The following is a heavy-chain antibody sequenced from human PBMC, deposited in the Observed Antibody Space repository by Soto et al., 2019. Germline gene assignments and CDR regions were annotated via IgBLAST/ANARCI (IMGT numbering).Heavy chain of an antibody. V-gene: IGHV4-39*01. J-gene: IGHJ4*02. D-gene: IGHD3-16*01. CDR1: GGSISSSSYY. Sequence: QLRLQEAGPGLVKPSETLSLTCTVSGGSISSSSYYWGWIRQPPGKGPEWIGAIYYNGNTYYNPSLKSRVTMSVDTSKNQFYLKLSSATAADTAMYYCARQTGVFGHYFDYWGQGTLVTVSS. CDR3: ARQTGVFGHYFDY. CDR2: IYYNGNT.